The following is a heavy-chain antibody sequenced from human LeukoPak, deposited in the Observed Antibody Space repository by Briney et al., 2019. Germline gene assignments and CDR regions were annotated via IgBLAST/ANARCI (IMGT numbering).Heavy chain of an antibody. D-gene: IGHD3-22*01. Sequence: ASVKVSCKTSGYTITGYYIHWVRQAPGQGLEWMGWINPNSGDTNYAQKFQGRVSMTGDTSISTAYMELSRLRSDDTAVYYCARTLVVINDAFDIWGQGTMVTVSS. CDR1: GYTITGYY. CDR2: INPNSGDT. CDR3: ARTLVVINDAFDI. J-gene: IGHJ3*02. V-gene: IGHV1-2*02.